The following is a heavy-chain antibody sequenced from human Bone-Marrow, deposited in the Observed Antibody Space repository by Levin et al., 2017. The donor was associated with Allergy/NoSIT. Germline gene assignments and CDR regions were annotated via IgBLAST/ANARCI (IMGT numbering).Heavy chain of an antibody. J-gene: IGHJ4*02. CDR2: INHSGST. CDR3: GRGSSSGWFPFDY. CDR1: GGSFSGYY. D-gene: IGHD6-19*01. Sequence: SSETLSLTCAVYGGSFSGYYWSWIRQPPGKGLEWIGEINHSGSTNYNPSLKSRVTISVDTSKNQFSLKLSSVTAADAAVYYCGRGSSSGWFPFDYWGQGTLVTVSS. V-gene: IGHV4-34*01.